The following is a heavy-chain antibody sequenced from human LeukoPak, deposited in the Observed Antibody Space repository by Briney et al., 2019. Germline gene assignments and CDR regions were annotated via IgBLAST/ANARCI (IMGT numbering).Heavy chain of an antibody. CDR1: GFTFSSYG. V-gene: IGHV3-30*02. CDR2: IRYDGSNK. CDR3: AKDSRTYSLPKRPLGYFDY. D-gene: IGHD1-1*01. Sequence: PGGSLRLSCAASGFTFSSYGMHWVRQAPGKGLEWVAFIRYDGSNKYYADSVKGRFTISRDNSKNTLYLQMNSLRVEDTAVYYCAKDSRTYSLPKRPLGYFDYWGQGILVTVSS. J-gene: IGHJ4*02.